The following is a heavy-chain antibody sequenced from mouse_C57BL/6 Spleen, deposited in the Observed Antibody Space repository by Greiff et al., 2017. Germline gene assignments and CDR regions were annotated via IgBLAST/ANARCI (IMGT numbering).Heavy chain of an antibody. J-gene: IGHJ1*03. CDR1: GYSITSGYY. CDR2: LSYDGSN. CDR3: ARDGHYCGTSGYFDV. Sequence: EVKLQESGPGLVKPSQSLSLTCSVTGYSITSGYYWNWIRQFPGNKLEWMGYLSYDGSNNYNPSLKNRISITRDTSKNQFFLKLNAVTTEDTATYYCARDGHYCGTSGYFDVWGTGTTVTVSS. D-gene: IGHD1-1*01. V-gene: IGHV3-6*01.